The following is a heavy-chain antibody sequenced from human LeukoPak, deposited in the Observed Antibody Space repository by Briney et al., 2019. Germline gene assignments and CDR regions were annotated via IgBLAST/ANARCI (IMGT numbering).Heavy chain of an antibody. J-gene: IGHJ4*02. CDR1: GFSLKSGGEA. D-gene: IGHD5-12*01. Sequence: PTLVKPTETLTLTCSFSGFSLKSGGEAVGWVRQPPEKWCHSLALVYWDNDYHYSPSLRDRLNIIKDTSKNQVVLTMINMDPVDTGTYYCAHRRGYTNGYDFFDHWGQG. CDR2: VYWDNDY. V-gene: IGHV2-5*02. CDR3: AHRRGYTNGYDFFDH.